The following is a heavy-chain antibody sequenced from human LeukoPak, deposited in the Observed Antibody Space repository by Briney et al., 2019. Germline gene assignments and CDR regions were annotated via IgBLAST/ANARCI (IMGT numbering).Heavy chain of an antibody. CDR1: GDSISSGSYY. CDR3: ARGVTYYYDSSGYLY. V-gene: IGHV4-61*02. CDR2: IHTSGRT. D-gene: IGHD3-22*01. Sequence: PSQTLSLTCTASGDSISSGSYYWSWIRPPAGKGLESIGRIHTSGRTNYNPSLKSRVTISADTSKNQFSLKLSSVTAADTAVYYCARGVTYYYDSSGYLYWGQGTLVTVSS. J-gene: IGHJ4*02.